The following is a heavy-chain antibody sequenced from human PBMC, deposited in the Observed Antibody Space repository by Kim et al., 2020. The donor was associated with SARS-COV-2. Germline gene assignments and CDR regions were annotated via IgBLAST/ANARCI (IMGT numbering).Heavy chain of an antibody. CDR2: IYYSGST. CDR3: ARVNYGYCSGGSCSNWFDP. V-gene: IGHV4-59*13. CDR1: GGSISSYY. D-gene: IGHD2-15*01. Sequence: SETLSLTCTVSGGSISSYYWSWIRQPPGKGLEWIGYIYYSGSTNYNPSLMSRVTISVDTSKNQFSLKLSYVTAADTAVYYCARVNYGYCSGGSCSNWFDPWGQRTLVTVSS. J-gene: IGHJ5*02.